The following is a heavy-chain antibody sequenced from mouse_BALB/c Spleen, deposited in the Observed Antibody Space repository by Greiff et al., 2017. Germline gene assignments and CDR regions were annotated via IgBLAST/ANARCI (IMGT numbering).Heavy chain of an antibody. Sequence: EVQGVESGGGLVKPGGSLKLSCAASGFTFSSYAMSWVRQTPEKRLEWVATISSGGSYTYYPDSVKGRFTISRDNAKNTLYLQMSSLRSEDTAMYYCARKDYDYAMDYWGQGTSVTVSS. CDR1: GFTFSSYA. V-gene: IGHV5-9-3*01. J-gene: IGHJ4*01. D-gene: IGHD2-4*01. CDR2: ISSGGSYT. CDR3: ARKDYDYAMDY.